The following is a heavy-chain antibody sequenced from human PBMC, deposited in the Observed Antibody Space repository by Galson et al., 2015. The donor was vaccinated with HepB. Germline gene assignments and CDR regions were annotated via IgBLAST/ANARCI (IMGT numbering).Heavy chain of an antibody. J-gene: IGHJ4*01. CDR1: GDSVSSNSAA. D-gene: IGHD2-2*01. CDR2: TFYRSKWYN. Sequence: CAISGDSVSSNSAAWNRIRQSPSRGLEWLGRTFYRSKWYNDYAVSVKSRISINPDTSKNQFSLQMKSVTPEDTAVYYCARDKVQSPGYSSSWGFDYWGQGTLVTVSS. CDR3: ARDKVQSPGYSSSWGFDY. V-gene: IGHV6-1*01.